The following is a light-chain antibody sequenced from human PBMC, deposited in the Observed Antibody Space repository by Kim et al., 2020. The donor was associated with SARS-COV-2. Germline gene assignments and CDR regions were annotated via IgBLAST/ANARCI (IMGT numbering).Light chain of an antibody. CDR1: QSVTAY. CDR3: RQRSNWPALS. V-gene: IGKV3-11*01. CDR2: EES. J-gene: IGKJ4*01. Sequence: EIVLTQSPATLSLSPGETATLSCTASQSVTAYLAWYQQKTGQAPRLLIYEESRRATGSPARCSGSGSGSDFTLTIRSLEPDDFAVYYCRQRSNWPALSFGGGTKVDIK.